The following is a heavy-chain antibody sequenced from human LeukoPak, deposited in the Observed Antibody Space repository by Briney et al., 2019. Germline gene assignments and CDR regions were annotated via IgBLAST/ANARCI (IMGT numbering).Heavy chain of an antibody. CDR3: AREILPSYAFDI. V-gene: IGHV3-66*01. Sequence: GGSLRLSCAASGFTASSNFLSWVRQAPGKGLEWVSVIYSGGSTYYTDSVKGRFTISRDISKNTLYLQMNSLRAEDTAVYYCAREILPSYAFDIWGQGTLVSVSS. CDR2: IYSGGST. CDR1: GFTASSNF. J-gene: IGHJ3*02. D-gene: IGHD2/OR15-2a*01.